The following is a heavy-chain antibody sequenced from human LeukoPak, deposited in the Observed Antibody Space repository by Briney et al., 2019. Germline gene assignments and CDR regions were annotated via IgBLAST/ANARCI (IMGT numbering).Heavy chain of an antibody. D-gene: IGHD2-15*01. CDR2: IIPIFGTA. J-gene: IGHJ6*02. CDR3: ASGMYCSGGSCYSRPLSSHYYYYGMDV. CDR1: GGTFSSYA. Sequence: SVKVSCKASGGTFSSYAISWVRQAPGQGLEWMGGIIPIFGTANYAQKFQGRVTITADESTSTAYMELSSLRSEDTAVYYCASGMYCSGGSCYSRPLSSHYYYYGMDVWGQGTTVTVSS. V-gene: IGHV1-69*13.